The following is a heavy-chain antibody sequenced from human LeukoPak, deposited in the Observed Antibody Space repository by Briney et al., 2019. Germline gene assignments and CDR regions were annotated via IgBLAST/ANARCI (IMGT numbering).Heavy chain of an antibody. V-gene: IGHV4-34*01. CDR3: ARTDYGDYDAFDI. CDR2: INHSGST. Sequence: PSETLSLTCAVYGGSFSGYYWSWIRQPPGKGLEWIGEINHSGSTNYNPSLKSRVTISVYTSKNQFSLKLSSVTAADTAVYYCARTDYGDYDAFDIWGQGTMVTVSS. D-gene: IGHD4-17*01. J-gene: IGHJ3*02. CDR1: GGSFSGYY.